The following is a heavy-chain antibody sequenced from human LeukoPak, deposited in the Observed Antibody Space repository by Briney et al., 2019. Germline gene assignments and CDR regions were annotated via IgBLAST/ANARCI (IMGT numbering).Heavy chain of an antibody. V-gene: IGHV1-69*04. J-gene: IGHJ6*02. CDR3: DRGFVVATMYYYYGMDV. CDR1: GGTFSSYA. Sequence: ASVKFSCKASGGTFSSYAISWVRQAPGQGLEWMGRIIPILGIANYAQKFQGRVTITADKSTTTAYMELSSLRSEDTAVYYCDRGFVVATMYYYYGMDVWGQGTTVTVSS. D-gene: IGHD5-12*01. CDR2: IIPILGIA.